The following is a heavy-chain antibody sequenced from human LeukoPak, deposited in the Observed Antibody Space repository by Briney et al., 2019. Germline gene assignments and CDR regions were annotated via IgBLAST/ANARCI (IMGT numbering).Heavy chain of an antibody. D-gene: IGHD3-10*01. CDR2: IYPGDSNT. J-gene: IGHJ3*02. V-gene: IGHV5-51*01. Sequence: GESLKISCKASGYSFTNYWLGWVRQMPGKGLEWMGIIYPGDSNTRYSPSFQDQVLISADKSVSTTYLHWGSLQASDTAMYFCARRGSSTSDAVDIWGQGTMVTVS. CDR1: GYSFTNYW. CDR3: ARRGSSTSDAVDI.